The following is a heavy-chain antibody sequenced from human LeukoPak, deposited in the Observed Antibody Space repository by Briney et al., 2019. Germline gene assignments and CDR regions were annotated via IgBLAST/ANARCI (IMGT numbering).Heavy chain of an antibody. CDR2: IIPIFGTA. V-gene: IGHV1-69*05. D-gene: IGHD4/OR15-4a*01. CDR1: GGTFSSYA. Sequence: ASVKVSCKASGGTFSSYAISWVRQAPGQGLEWMGRIIPIFGTANYAQKFQGRATITTDESTGTAYMELSSLRSEDTAVYYCARFREYGGKLRAPDAFDIWGQGTMVTVSS. J-gene: IGHJ3*02. CDR3: ARFREYGGKLRAPDAFDI.